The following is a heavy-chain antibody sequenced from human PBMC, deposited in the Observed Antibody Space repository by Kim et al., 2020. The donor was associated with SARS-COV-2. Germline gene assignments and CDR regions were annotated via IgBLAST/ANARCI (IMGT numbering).Heavy chain of an antibody. CDR2: INTNTGNP. Sequence: ASVKVSCKASGYTFTSYAMNWVRQAPGQGLEWMGWINTNTGNPTYAQGFTGRFVFSLDTSVSTAYLQISSLKAEDTAVYYCARGPQGGVLWFGESYYYYGMDVWGQGTTVTVSS. CDR1: GYTFTSYA. D-gene: IGHD3-10*01. V-gene: IGHV7-4-1*02. J-gene: IGHJ6*02. CDR3: ARGPQGGVLWFGESYYYYGMDV.